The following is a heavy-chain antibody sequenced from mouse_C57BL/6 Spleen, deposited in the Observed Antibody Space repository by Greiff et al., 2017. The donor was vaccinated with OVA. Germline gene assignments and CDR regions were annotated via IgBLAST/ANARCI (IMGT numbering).Heavy chain of an antibody. V-gene: IGHV1-75*01. CDR2: IFPGSGST. J-gene: IGHJ3*01. CDR3: ARSYYGSSRGWFAY. CDR1: GYTFTDYY. D-gene: IGHD1-1*01. Sequence: QVQLQQSGPELVKPGASVKISCKASGYTFTDYYINWVKQRPGQGLEWIGWIFPGSGSTYYNEKFKGKATLTVDKSSSTAYMLLSSLTSEDSAVYFCARSYYGSSRGWFAYWGQGTLVTVSA.